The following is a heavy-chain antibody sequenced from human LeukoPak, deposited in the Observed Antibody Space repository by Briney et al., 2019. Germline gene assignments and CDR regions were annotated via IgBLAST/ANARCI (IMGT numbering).Heavy chain of an antibody. J-gene: IGHJ6*03. CDR2: MFNTGNT. CDR3: ARLVVDFWSGSHFYYMDV. CDR1: GDSITSYF. D-gene: IGHD3-3*01. Sequence: SSESLSLTCTVSGDSITSYFWSWIRQPPGKGLEWIGYMFNTGNTNYNTSLKSRLTISIDMSKNQFSLKLSSVTAADTAVYYCARLVVDFWSGSHFYYMDVWGKGTTVTVPS. V-gene: IGHV4-59*01.